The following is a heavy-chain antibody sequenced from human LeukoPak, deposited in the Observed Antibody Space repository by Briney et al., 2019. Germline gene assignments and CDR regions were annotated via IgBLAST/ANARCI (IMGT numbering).Heavy chain of an antibody. CDR3: ARDGGSAMPFDY. J-gene: IGHJ4*02. D-gene: IGHD2-2*01. V-gene: IGHV3-7*01. Sequence: GGSLRLSCAASGFTFSDYAMSWVRQAPGKGLEWVANIRQDGSDKYYVDSVKGRFTISRDNAKNSLYLQMNSLRAEDTAVYYCARDGGSAMPFDYWGQGTLVTVSS. CDR1: GFTFSDYA. CDR2: IRQDGSDK.